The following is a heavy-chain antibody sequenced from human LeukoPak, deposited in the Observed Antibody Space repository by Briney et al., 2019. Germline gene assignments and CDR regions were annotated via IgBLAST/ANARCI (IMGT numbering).Heavy chain of an antibody. Sequence: GRSPRLSCLASGFIFSSHSMHWVRQAPGKGLEWVAVISFDGNIKYYADSVQGRFTISRDNSKNTLYLQMISLRPEDTAVYYCARDLRGPSEWGQGSLVTVSS. V-gene: IGHV3-30-3*01. CDR3: ARDLRGPSE. D-gene: IGHD4-17*01. CDR1: GFIFSSHS. CDR2: ISFDGNIK. J-gene: IGHJ4*02.